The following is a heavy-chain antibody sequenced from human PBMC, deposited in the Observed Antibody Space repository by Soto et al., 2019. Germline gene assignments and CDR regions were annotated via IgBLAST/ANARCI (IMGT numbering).Heavy chain of an antibody. J-gene: IGHJ4*02. Sequence: SETLSLTCAVYGGSFSGYYWRWSRQHPGTGLEWIGHISYSGSTYYNTSLKSRVTISVDTSRNQFSLIVNSVTAADTAVYYCGKVSSSWYAGFFDLWGQGTLVTVSS. CDR3: GKVSSSWYAGFFDL. CDR1: GGSFSGYY. D-gene: IGHD6-13*01. CDR2: ISYSGST. V-gene: IGHV4-31*11.